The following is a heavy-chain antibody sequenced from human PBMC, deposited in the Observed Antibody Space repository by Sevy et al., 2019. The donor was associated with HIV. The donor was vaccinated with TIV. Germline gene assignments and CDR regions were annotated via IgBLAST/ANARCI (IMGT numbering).Heavy chain of an antibody. CDR1: GGTFSSYA. CDR3: ARDIQGGPIDY. Sequence: ASVKVSCKASGGTFSSYAISWVRQAPGQGLEWMGGIIPIFGTANYAQKFQGRVTITADKSTSTAYMELSSLRSEDTAVYYCARDIQGGPIDYWGQGTLVTVSS. J-gene: IGHJ4*02. V-gene: IGHV1-69*06. CDR2: IIPIFGTA. D-gene: IGHD2-21*01.